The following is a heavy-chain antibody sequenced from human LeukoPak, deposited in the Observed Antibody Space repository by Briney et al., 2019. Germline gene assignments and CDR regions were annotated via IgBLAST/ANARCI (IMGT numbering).Heavy chain of an antibody. CDR3: AISPVVAAAYYFDY. D-gene: IGHD2-15*01. V-gene: IGHV3-23*01. CDR1: GFTFSSYA. Sequence: GGSLRLSCAAPGFTFSSYAMSWVRQAPGKGLEWVSAISGSGGSTYYADSVKGRFTISRDNSKNTLYLQMNSLRAEDTAVYYCAISPVVAAAYYFDYWGQGTLVAVSS. CDR2: ISGSGGST. J-gene: IGHJ4*02.